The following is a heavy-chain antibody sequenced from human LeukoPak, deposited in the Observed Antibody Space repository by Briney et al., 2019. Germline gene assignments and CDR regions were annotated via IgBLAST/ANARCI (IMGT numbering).Heavy chain of an antibody. Sequence: ASLKVSCKASGYTFTSYSITWVRQAPGQGLEWMAWISTFNGNTKYAQKFQGRVTMTTDTSTSTAYMELRSLRSDDTAVYYCARGNWNDPKVHSDYWGLGTLVTVSS. CDR3: ARGNWNDPKVHSDY. J-gene: IGHJ4*02. CDR1: GYTFTSYS. D-gene: IGHD1-1*01. CDR2: ISTFNGNT. V-gene: IGHV1-18*01.